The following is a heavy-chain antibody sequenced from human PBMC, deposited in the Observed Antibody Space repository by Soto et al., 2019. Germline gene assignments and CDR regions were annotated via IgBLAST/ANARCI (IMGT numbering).Heavy chain of an antibody. CDR2: IIPIFGTA. CDR3: ARGPDDILTGSPVLFDY. J-gene: IGHJ4*02. CDR1: GGTFSSYA. D-gene: IGHD3-9*01. V-gene: IGHV1-69*13. Sequence: ASVKVSCKASGGTFSSYAISWVRQAPGQGLEWMGGIIPIFGTANYAQKFQGRVTITADESTSTAYMELSSLRSEDTAVYYCARGPDDILTGSPVLFDYWGQGTLVTVSS.